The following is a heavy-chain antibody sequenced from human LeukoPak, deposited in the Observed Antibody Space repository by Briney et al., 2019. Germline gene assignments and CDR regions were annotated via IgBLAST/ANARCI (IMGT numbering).Heavy chain of an antibody. Sequence: GGSLRLSCAASGFTFSSYAMHWVRQAPGKGLEWVAFISYDGSNKYYADSVKGRFTISRDNSKNTLYLQMNSLRAEDTAVYYCARDLLVITTWYYYGMDVWGQGTTVTVSS. CDR2: ISYDGSNK. V-gene: IGHV3-30-3*01. CDR3: ARDLLVITTWYYYGMDV. J-gene: IGHJ6*02. D-gene: IGHD3-22*01. CDR1: GFTFSSYA.